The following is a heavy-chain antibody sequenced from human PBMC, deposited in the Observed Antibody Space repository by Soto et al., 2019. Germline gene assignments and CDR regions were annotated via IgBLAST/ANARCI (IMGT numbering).Heavy chain of an antibody. D-gene: IGHD3-3*01. CDR3: ARTYYDFGSSGGYFDY. CDR1: GGSISSYY. CDR2: IYYSGST. V-gene: IGHV4-59*01. J-gene: IGHJ4*02. Sequence: QVQLQESGPGLVKPSETLSLTCTVSGGSISSYYWSWIRQPPGKGLEWLGYIYYSGSTNYNPSLKSRVTITVDTSKNQFSLKLSSVTAADTAVYYCARTYYDFGSSGGYFDYWGQGTLVTVSS.